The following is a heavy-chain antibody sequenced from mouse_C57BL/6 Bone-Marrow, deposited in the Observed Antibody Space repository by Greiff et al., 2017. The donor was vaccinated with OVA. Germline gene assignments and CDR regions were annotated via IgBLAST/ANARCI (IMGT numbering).Heavy chain of an antibody. J-gene: IGHJ3*01. Sequence: EVKLMESGGGLVQPGSSLRLSCAASGFVFIDYSMSWVRQLPGKAPEWLALIRNKVNGYKTDYSASVKGRFTISRDNSKNILYLQMNTLRAEDSATYYCVKAVSSGSSYTWFAYWGQGTLVTVSA. D-gene: IGHD1-1*01. CDR2: IRNKVNGYKT. CDR1: GFVFIDYS. CDR3: VKAVSSGSSYTWFAY. V-gene: IGHV7-4*01.